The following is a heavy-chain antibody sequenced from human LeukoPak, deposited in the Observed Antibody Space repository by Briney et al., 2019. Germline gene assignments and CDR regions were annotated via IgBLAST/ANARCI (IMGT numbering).Heavy chain of an antibody. V-gene: IGHV3-53*01. D-gene: IGHD3-10*01. J-gene: IGHJ5*02. CDR3: ATGVDYGSGSTQTTDNWFDP. Sequence: GGSLRLSCAASGFSVSSNYMTWVRQAPGKGLEWVSVIYSGGSTYYADSVKGRFTISRDDSKNTLYLQMNSLRAEDTAVYYCATGVDYGSGSTQTTDNWFDPWGQGTLVTVSS. CDR2: IYSGGST. CDR1: GFSVSSNY.